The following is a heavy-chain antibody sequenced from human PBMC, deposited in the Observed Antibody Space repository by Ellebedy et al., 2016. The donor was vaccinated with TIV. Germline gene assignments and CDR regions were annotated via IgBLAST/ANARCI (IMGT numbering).Heavy chain of an antibody. CDR3: ARDSSGSISDAFDI. V-gene: IGHV4-31*03. D-gene: IGHD3-22*01. CDR2: IYYSGST. J-gene: IGHJ3*02. CDR1: GGSISSGGYY. Sequence: SETLSLTXTVSGGSISSGGYYWSWIRQHPGKGLEWIGYIYYSGSTYYNPSLKSRVTISVDTSKNQFSLKLSSVTAADTAVYYCARDSSGSISDAFDIWGQGTMVTVSS.